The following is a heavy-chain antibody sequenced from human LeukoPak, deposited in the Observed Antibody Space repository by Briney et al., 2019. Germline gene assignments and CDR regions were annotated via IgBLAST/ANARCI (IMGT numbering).Heavy chain of an antibody. CDR2: ISSNGGST. D-gene: IGHD1-26*01. CDR1: GFTFSSYA. Sequence: GGSLRLSCAASGFTFSSYAMHWVRQAPGKGLEYVTAISSNGGSTYYANSVKGRFTISRDNSKNTLYLQMNSLRAEDTAVYYCARGSWHEDYWGQGTLVTVSS. CDR3: ARGSWHEDY. J-gene: IGHJ4*02. V-gene: IGHV3-64*01.